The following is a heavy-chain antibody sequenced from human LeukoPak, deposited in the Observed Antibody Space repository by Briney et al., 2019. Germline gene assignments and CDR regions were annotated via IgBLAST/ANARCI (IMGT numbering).Heavy chain of an antibody. Sequence: RGSLRLSCAASGFTFTNFAMNWVRQAPGKGLEWVSSISESGDDTAYADSVKGRFTISRDNSRNTLYLQMISLRAEDTAVYYCAKQFVDVWGQGTLVTVSS. CDR3: AKQFVDV. CDR1: GFTFTNFA. D-gene: IGHD5-24*01. J-gene: IGHJ5*02. V-gene: IGHV3-23*01. CDR2: ISESGDDT.